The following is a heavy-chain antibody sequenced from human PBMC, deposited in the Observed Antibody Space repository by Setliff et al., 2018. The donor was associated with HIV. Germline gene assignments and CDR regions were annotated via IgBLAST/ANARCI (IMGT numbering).Heavy chain of an antibody. D-gene: IGHD5-12*01. CDR1: GYTFSNSW. CDR3: ARCLVTDVDDMDY. V-gene: IGHV5-51*01. CDR2: IYPRDSDT. J-gene: IGHJ4*02. Sequence: GESLKISCKSSGYTFSNSWIAWVRQMPGKGLAWVGVIYPRDSDTRYTPSFQGQVTISVDKSISTAYLQWSSLKASDTAMYYCARCLVTDVDDMDYWGQGTLVTVSS.